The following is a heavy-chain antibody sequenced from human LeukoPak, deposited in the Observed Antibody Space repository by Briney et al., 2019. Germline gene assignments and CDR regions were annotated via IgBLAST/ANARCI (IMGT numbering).Heavy chain of an antibody. V-gene: IGHV1-2*02. J-gene: IGHJ4*02. CDR2: INPNSGGT. CDR1: GYTFTGYY. D-gene: IGHD6-6*01. Sequence: ASVTVSCTASGYTFTGYYMHWVRQAPGQGLEWMGWINPNSGGTNYAQKFQGRVTMTTDKSISTAYMELSRLRSDDTAVYYCARDLSSSEGYFDYWGQGTLVTVSS. CDR3: ARDLSSSEGYFDY.